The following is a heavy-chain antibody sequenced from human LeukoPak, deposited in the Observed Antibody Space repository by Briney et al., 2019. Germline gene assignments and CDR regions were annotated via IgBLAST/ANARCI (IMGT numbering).Heavy chain of an antibody. D-gene: IGHD3-22*01. V-gene: IGHV4-34*01. CDR2: INHSGST. Sequence: PSETLSLTCAVYGGSFSGYYWSWIRQPPGKGLEWIGEINHSGSTYYNPSLKSRVTISVDTSKNQFSLKLSSVTAADTAVYYCARDATYYYDSSGYYFDYWGQGTLVTVSS. J-gene: IGHJ4*02. CDR1: GGSFSGYY. CDR3: ARDATYYYDSSGYYFDY.